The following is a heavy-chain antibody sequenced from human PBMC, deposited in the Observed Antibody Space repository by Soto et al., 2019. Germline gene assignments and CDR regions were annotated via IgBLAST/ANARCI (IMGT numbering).Heavy chain of an antibody. CDR2: ISHSGST. V-gene: IGHV4-34*01. J-gene: IGHJ4*02. Sequence: QVQLQQWGAGLLKPSETLSLTCAVYGGSFSGYYWNWIRQPPGKGLEWIGEISHSGSTNYNPSLKSRATISVDTSKNQFSLKLSSVTAADTAVYYCARGGKHLAPPGYWGQGTLVTVSS. CDR3: ARGGKHLAPPGY. CDR1: GGSFSGYY.